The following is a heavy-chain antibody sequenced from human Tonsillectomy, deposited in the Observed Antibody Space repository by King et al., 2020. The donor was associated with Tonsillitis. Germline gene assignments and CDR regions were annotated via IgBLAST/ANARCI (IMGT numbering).Heavy chain of an antibody. Sequence: MQLQESGSGLVKPSQTLSLTCAVSGGSISSGGYSWSWIRQPPGKGLEWIGYIYHSGSTYYNPSLKSRVTISVDRSKNQFSLKLSSVTAADTAVYYCARATEDGFWSGYSGSYYYYGMDVWGQGTTVTVSS. CDR3: ARATEDGFWSGYSGSYYYYGMDV. V-gene: IGHV4-30-2*01. D-gene: IGHD3-3*01. CDR1: GGSISSGGYS. CDR2: IYHSGST. J-gene: IGHJ6*02.